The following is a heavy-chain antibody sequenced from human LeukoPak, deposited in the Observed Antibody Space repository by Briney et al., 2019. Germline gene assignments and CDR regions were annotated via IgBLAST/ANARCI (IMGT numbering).Heavy chain of an antibody. CDR2: IYYSGST. Sequence: SETLSLTCTVSGGSISNNNYYWGWIRQPPGKGLEWIGSIYYSGSTYYNPSLKSRVTISVDTSKNQFSLKLSSVTAADTAVYYCARHPTVIRYFDYWGQGTLVTVSS. CDR3: ARHPTVIRYFDY. V-gene: IGHV4-39*01. J-gene: IGHJ4*02. D-gene: IGHD4-11*01. CDR1: GGSISNNNYY.